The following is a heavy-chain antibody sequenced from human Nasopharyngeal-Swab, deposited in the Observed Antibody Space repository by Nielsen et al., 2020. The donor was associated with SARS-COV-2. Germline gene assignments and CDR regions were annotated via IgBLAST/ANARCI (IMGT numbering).Heavy chain of an antibody. CDR2: IKQDGSEK. V-gene: IGHV3-7*05. CDR1: GFTFSSYW. CDR3: ARARTEYGDYADYFDY. J-gene: IGHJ4*02. Sequence: GESLKISCAASGFTFSSYWMGWVRQAPGKGLEWVANIKQDGSEKYYVDSVKGRFTISRDNAKNSLYLQMNSLRAEDTAVYYCARARTEYGDYADYFDYWGQGTLVTVSS. D-gene: IGHD4-17*01.